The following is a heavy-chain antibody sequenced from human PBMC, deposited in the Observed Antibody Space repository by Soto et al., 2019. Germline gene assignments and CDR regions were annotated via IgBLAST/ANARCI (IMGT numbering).Heavy chain of an antibody. CDR3: AREPGVGAIPMSP. CDR1: GYNFTNYG. D-gene: IGHD1-26*01. CDR2: ISAYNGDT. Sequence: QVQLVQSGAEVKKPGASVKVSCKASGYNFTNYGITWVRQAPGQGLEWMGWISAYNGDTVYAQNFQGRVTMTTDTAKITAYMELRSLRSDVTAIYFCAREPGVGAIPMSPWGQGSLVTVSS. V-gene: IGHV1-18*01. J-gene: IGHJ5*02.